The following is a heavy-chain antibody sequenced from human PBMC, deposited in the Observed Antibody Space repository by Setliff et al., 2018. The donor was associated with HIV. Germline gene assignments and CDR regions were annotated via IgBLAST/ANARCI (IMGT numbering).Heavy chain of an antibody. CDR1: GGSISSGSHY. CDR2: VHYTGNT. Sequence: PSETLSLTCPVSGGSISSGSHYWGWIRQPPGKGLEWIGTVHYTGNTYHNPSLKSRVTISVEVSKNQISLKLTAVTAADSAVYYCAREGDGIDFWGQGTLVTVSS. CDR3: AREGDGIDF. D-gene: IGHD2-21*02. J-gene: IGHJ4*02. V-gene: IGHV4-39*02.